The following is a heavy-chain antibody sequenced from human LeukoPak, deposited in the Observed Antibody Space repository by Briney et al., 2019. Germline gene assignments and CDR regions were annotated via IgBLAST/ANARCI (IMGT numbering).Heavy chain of an antibody. D-gene: IGHD6-6*01. V-gene: IGHV3-30*02. CDR3: AKDRSSSEVTYFDY. CDR2: IRYDGSNK. Sequence: GGSLRLSCAVSGFTFSSYGMHWVRQAPGKGLECVAFIRYDGSNKYYADSVKGRFTISRDNSKNTLYLQMNSLRAEDTAVYYCAKDRSSSEVTYFDYWGQGTLVTVSS. CDR1: GFTFSSYG. J-gene: IGHJ4*02.